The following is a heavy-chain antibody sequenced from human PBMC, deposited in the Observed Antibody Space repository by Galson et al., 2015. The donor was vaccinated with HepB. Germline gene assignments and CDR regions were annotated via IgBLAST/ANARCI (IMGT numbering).Heavy chain of an antibody. J-gene: IGHJ5*02. D-gene: IGHD3-9*01. Sequence: QSGAEVKKPGESLRISCKGSGYSFTSYWISWVRQMPGKGLEWMGRIDPSDSYTNYSPSFQGHVTISADKSISTAYLQWSSLKASDTAMYYCARVVRYFDWLPRNWFDPWGQGTLVTVSS. V-gene: IGHV5-10-1*01. CDR1: GYSFTSYW. CDR2: IDPSDSYT. CDR3: ARVVRYFDWLPRNWFDP.